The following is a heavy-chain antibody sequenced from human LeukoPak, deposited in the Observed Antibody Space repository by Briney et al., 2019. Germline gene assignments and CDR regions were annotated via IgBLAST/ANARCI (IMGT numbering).Heavy chain of an antibody. D-gene: IGHD3-10*01. CDR2: ISSSGSTI. CDR3: AREDVTMVRGKTTIVAFDY. CDR1: GFTFSDYY. V-gene: IGHV3-11*04. J-gene: IGHJ4*02. Sequence: PGGSLRLSCAASGFTFSDYYMSWIRQAPGKGLEWVSYISSSGSTIYYADSVKGRFTISRDNAKNSLYLQMNSLRAEDTAVYYCAREDVTMVRGKTTIVAFDYWGQGTLVTVSS.